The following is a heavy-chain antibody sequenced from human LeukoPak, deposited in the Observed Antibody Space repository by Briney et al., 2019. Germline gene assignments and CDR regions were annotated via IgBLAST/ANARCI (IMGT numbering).Heavy chain of an antibody. Sequence: GGSLRLSCAASGFTFSNAWMSWVRQAPGKGLEWVAVISYDGSNKYCADSVKGRFTISRDNSKNTLYLQMNSLRAEDTAVYYCVAMIGYYFDYWGQGTLVTVSS. J-gene: IGHJ4*02. CDR1: GFTFSNAW. V-gene: IGHV3-30*03. D-gene: IGHD3-22*01. CDR3: VAMIGYYFDY. CDR2: ISYDGSNK.